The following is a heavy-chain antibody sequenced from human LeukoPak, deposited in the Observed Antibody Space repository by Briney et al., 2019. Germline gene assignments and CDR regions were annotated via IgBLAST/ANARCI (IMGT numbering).Heavy chain of an antibody. CDR3: AKDYLPSTYCYYYYYMDV. V-gene: IGHV3-23*01. D-gene: IGHD6-6*01. J-gene: IGHJ6*03. CDR1: GFTFSSYA. CDR2: ISGSGGST. Sequence: GGSLRLSCAASGFTFSSYAMSWVRQAPGKGLEWVSAISGSGGSTYYADSVKGRFTISRDNSKNTLYLQTNSLRAEDTAVYYCAKDYLPSTYCYYYYYMDVWGKGTTVTVSS.